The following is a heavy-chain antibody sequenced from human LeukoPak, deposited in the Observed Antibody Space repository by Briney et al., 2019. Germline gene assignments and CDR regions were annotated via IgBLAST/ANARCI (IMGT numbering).Heavy chain of an antibody. V-gene: IGHV3-7*01. Sequence: GGSLRLSCAASGFTFISYWMSWVRQAPGKGLEWVANIKQDGSEKYYVDSVKGRFTISRDNAKNSLYLQMNSLRAEDTAVYYCARDDYGDSVWGQGTLVTVSS. J-gene: IGHJ4*02. CDR3: ARDDYGDSV. CDR2: IKQDGSEK. CDR1: GFTFISYW. D-gene: IGHD4-17*01.